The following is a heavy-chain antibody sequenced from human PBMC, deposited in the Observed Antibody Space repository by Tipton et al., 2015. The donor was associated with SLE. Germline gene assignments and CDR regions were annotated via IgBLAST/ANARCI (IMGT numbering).Heavy chain of an antibody. Sequence: TLSLTCAVSGGSISSSNWWSWVRQPPGKGLEWIGEIYHSGSTNYNPPLKSRVTISVDKSKNQFSLKLSSVTAADTAVYYCARDKLDIGSSCNWGQGTLVTVSS. CDR2: IYHSGST. J-gene: IGHJ4*02. CDR1: GGSISSSNW. V-gene: IGHV4-4*02. CDR3: ARDKLDIGSSCN. D-gene: IGHD6-13*01.